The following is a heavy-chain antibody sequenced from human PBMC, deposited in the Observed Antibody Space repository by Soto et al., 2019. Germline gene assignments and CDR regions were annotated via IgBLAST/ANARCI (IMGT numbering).Heavy chain of an antibody. CDR3: ARQSGGYYYYGMDV. CDR2: FYYSGST. Sequence: SETLSLTCTVSGASITSTSYHWGWIRQPPGKGLERIGNFYYSGSTYYNPSLRSRVTISVDTSKNQFSLKLSSVTAADSAIYYCARQSGGYYYYGMDVWGQGTTVTVSS. J-gene: IGHJ6*02. CDR1: GASITSTSYH. D-gene: IGHD1-26*01. V-gene: IGHV4-39*01.